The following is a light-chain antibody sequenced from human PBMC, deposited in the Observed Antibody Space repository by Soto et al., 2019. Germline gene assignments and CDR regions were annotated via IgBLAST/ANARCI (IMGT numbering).Light chain of an antibody. Sequence: EIVLTQSPGTLSLSPGERASLSCRASQSVSSEKLAWYQQKPGQAPRLLIFGASGRATGIPERFSGSGSGTDFSLTISRLEPEDSAVYYCQQYGSPLLTFGGGTKVDIK. V-gene: IGKV3-20*01. CDR2: GAS. J-gene: IGKJ4*01. CDR1: QSVSSEK. CDR3: QQYGSPLLT.